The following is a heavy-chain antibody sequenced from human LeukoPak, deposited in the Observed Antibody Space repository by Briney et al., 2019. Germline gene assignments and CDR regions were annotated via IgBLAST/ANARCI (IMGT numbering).Heavy chain of an antibody. D-gene: IGHD1-26*01. CDR1: GFTFSSYE. J-gene: IGHJ4*02. CDR2: VSSSGSTI. V-gene: IGHV3-48*03. CDR3: AAGWERWTLDY. Sequence: GGSLRLSCAASGFTFSSYEMNWVRQAPGKGLEWVSLVSSSGSTIYYADSVKGRFTISRDNANNSLYLRMHSLRAEDTAIYYCAAGWERWTLDYWGQGTLVTVSS.